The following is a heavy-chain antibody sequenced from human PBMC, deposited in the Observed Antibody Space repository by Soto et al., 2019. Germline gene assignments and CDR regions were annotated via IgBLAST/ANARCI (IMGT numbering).Heavy chain of an antibody. CDR1: GYTFTSYA. CDR2: INAGNGNT. D-gene: IGHD2-21*02. CDR3: ARSIVVVTALDY. Sequence: QVQLVQSGAEEKKPGASVKVSCKASGYTFTSYAMHWVRQAPGQRLEWMGWINAGNGNTKYSQKFQGRVTITRDTXXSTAYMELSSLRSEDTAVYSCARSIVVVTALDYWGQGTLVTVSS. V-gene: IGHV1-3*05. J-gene: IGHJ4*02.